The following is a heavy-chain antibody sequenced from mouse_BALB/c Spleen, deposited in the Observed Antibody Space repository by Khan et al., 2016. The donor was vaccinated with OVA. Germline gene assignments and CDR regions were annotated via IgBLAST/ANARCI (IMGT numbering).Heavy chain of an antibody. CDR2: IWSGGST. CDR3: AREGLPFAY. D-gene: IGHD2-13*01. V-gene: IGHV2-2*01. J-gene: IGHJ3*01. Sequence: QVQLKESGPGLVKPSQSLSITCTVSGFSLSNYGIHWVRQSPGKGLEWLGVIWSGGSTDFNAAFISRLSISKDNSRSQVFFKMNSLQTDDSDKYYCAREGLPFAYWGQGTLVTVSA. CDR1: GFSLSNYG.